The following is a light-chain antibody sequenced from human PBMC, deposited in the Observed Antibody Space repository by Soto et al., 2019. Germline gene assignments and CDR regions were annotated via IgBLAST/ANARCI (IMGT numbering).Light chain of an antibody. CDR2: AAS. CDR1: QGITTF. Sequence: DIHMTQSTSSLSASVRDRVTITCRASQGITTFLAWYQQKAGKAPKLLIYAASTLQSGVPSRFSGSGSGTDFTLTISSLQSEDFATYYCQHFNSYPITFGQGTRLEIK. CDR3: QHFNSYPIT. J-gene: IGKJ5*01. V-gene: IGKV1-9*01.